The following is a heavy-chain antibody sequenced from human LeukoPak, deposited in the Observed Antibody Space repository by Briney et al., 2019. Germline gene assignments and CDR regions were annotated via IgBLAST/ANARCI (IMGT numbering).Heavy chain of an antibody. D-gene: IGHD4-17*01. CDR3: ARGRHYGDFIPETVDY. CDR2: MNPNSGNT. Sequence: GASVKVSCKASGYTFTSYDINWVRQATGQGLEWMGWMNPNSGNTGYAQKFQGRVTMTRNTSISTAYMELSSLRSEDTAVYYCARGRHYGDFIPETVDYWGQGTLVTVSS. J-gene: IGHJ4*02. V-gene: IGHV1-8*01. CDR1: GYTFTSYD.